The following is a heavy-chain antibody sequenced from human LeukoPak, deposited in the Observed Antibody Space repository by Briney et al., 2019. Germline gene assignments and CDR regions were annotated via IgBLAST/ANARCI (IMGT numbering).Heavy chain of an antibody. Sequence: SVKVSCKASGGTFSSYAISWVRQAPGQGREWMGGIIPIFGTANYAQKFQGRVTSTADESTSTAYMELSSLRSEDTAVYYCAPEARYSGYDSGYWGQGTLVTVSS. V-gene: IGHV1-69*13. D-gene: IGHD5-12*01. CDR1: GGTFSSYA. J-gene: IGHJ4*02. CDR2: IIPIFGTA. CDR3: APEARYSGYDSGY.